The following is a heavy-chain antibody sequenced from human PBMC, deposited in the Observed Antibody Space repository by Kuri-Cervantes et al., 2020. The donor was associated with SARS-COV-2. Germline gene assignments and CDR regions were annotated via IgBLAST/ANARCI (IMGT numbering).Heavy chain of an antibody. Sequence: SETLSLTCTVSGGSISSGDYYWSWIRQPPGKGLEWIGEINHSGSTNYNPSLKSRVTISVDTSKNQFSLKLSSVTAADTAVYYCARGGDYSNWFDPWGQGTRGTVSS. CDR3: ARGGDYSNWFDP. J-gene: IGHJ5*02. CDR1: GGSISSGDYY. CDR2: INHSGST. D-gene: IGHD4-11*01. V-gene: IGHV4-39*07.